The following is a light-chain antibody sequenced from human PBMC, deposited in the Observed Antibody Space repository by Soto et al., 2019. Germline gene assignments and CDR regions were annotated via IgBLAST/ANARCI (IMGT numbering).Light chain of an antibody. CDR2: RNN. Sequence: HSVLTQPPSASGTPGQRVTISCSGSSSNIGTNYVYWYQQLPGTAPKLLIYRNNQRPSGVPDRFSGSKSGTSASLAISGLRSEDEADYYCAAWDDSLSGSYVFGTGTQLTVL. J-gene: IGLJ1*01. CDR1: SSNIGTNY. V-gene: IGLV1-47*01. CDR3: AAWDDSLSGSYV.